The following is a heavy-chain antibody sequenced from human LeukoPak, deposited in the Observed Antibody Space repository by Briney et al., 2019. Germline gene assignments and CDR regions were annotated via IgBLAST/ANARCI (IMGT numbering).Heavy chain of an antibody. J-gene: IGHJ4*02. V-gene: IGHV4-39*07. CDR3: ATLSNYNQDY. CDR2: IYYRGST. D-gene: IGHD1-1*01. Sequence: SETLSLTCTVSGGSISSSSYYWGWIRQPPGKGLEWIGSIYYRGSTYYNPSLKSRVTISVDTSKNQFSLKLSSVTAADTAVYHCATLSNYNQDYWGQGALVTVSS. CDR1: GGSISSSSYY.